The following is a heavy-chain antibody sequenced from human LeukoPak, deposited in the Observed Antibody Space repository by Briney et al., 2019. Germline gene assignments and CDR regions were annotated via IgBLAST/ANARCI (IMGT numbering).Heavy chain of an antibody. J-gene: IGHJ5*02. V-gene: IGHV1-2*02. CDR3: ARDRRIVVVTAIRWFDP. CDR1: GYTFTGYY. Sequence: ASVKVSCKASGYTFTGYYMHWVRQAPGQGLEWMGLINPNGGGTNYAQKFQGRVTMTRDTSISTAYMELSRLRSDDTAVYYCARDRRIVVVTAIRWFDPWGQGTLVTVSS. D-gene: IGHD2-21*02. CDR2: INPNGGGT.